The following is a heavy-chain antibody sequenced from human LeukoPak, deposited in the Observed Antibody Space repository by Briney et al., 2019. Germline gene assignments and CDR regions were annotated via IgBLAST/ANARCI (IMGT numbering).Heavy chain of an antibody. CDR1: GYSFINDW. CDR2: IYPGDSDT. J-gene: IGHJ4*02. D-gene: IGHD2-15*01. V-gene: IGHV5-51*01. CDR3: ARRGWNGGSCYGY. Sequence: GESLQISSKGAGYSFINDWIGWVRQMPGKGLEWMGIIYPGDSDTRYSPSFQGQVTISADKSISTAYLQLSSLEASDTDMSYCARRGWNGGSCYGYWGQGTLVTVSS.